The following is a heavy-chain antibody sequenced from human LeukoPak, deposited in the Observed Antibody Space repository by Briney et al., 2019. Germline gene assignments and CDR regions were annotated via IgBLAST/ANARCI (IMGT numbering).Heavy chain of an antibody. Sequence: SETLSLTCAVYAGSFSGYYWSWIRQPPGKGLEWIGEINHSGSTNYHPSLKSRVTISVDTSKNQFSLKLSSVTAANTAVYYCARAVQECSGGSCYSHYYYYMDVWGKGTTVTVSS. V-gene: IGHV4-34*01. J-gene: IGHJ6*03. CDR1: AGSFSGYY. CDR2: INHSGST. D-gene: IGHD2-15*01. CDR3: ARAVQECSGGSCYSHYYYYMDV.